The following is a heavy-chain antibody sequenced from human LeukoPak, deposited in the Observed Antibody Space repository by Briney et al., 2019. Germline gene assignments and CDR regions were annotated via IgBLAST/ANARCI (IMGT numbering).Heavy chain of an antibody. D-gene: IGHD1-26*01. J-gene: IGHJ6*03. V-gene: IGHV3-21*04. CDR1: GFTFSSYS. CDR3: ARDGYSGSYYRLYYFFMAV. CDR2: ISSSSSYI. Sequence: GGSLRLSCAASGFTFSSYSMNWVRQAPGKGREWVSSISSSSSYIYYADSVKGRFTISRDNAKNSLYLQMNSLRGEDTAVYYCARDGYSGSYYRLYYFFMAVWGKGTTVTVSS.